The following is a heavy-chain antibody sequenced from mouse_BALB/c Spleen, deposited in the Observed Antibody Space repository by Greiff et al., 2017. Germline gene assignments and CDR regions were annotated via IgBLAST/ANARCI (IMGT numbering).Heavy chain of an antibody. CDR1: GYSITRDYA. CDR2: ISYSGST. D-gene: IGHD1-1*01. J-gene: IGHJ3*01. V-gene: IGHV3-2*02. CDR3: ARQYGSSYGAWFAY. Sequence: EVQLQQSGPGLVKPSQSLSLTCTVTGYSITRDYAWNWIRQFPGNKLEWMGYISYSGSTSYNPSLKSRISITRDTSKNQFFLQLNSVTTEDTATYYCARQYGSSYGAWFAYWGQGTLVTVSA.